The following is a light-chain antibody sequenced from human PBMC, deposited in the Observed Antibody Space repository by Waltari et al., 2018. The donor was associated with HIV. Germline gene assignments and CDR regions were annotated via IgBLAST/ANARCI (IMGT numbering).Light chain of an antibody. CDR1: TGAVTSGYS. J-gene: IGLJ3*02. CDR2: GTT. Sequence: QTVVTQEPSLTVSPGGTVTLTCASSTGAVTSGYSPNWFQQKPGQAPRALIYGTTNKQSGTPARFSGSRLGGKAALTLSGVQPEDEAEYYCLLYYGGAWVFGGGTKLTVL. V-gene: IGLV7-43*01. CDR3: LLYYGGAWV.